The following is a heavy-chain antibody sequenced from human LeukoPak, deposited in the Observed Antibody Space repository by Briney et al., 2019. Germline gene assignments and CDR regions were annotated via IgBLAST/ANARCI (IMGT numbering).Heavy chain of an antibody. Sequence: GGSLRLSCAASGFTFSSCAMSWVRQAPGKGLEWVSAISGSGGSTYYADSVKGRFTISRDNAKNSLYLQMNSLRAEDTAVYYCARVGSSWSLDYWGQGTLVTVSS. CDR3: ARVGSSWSLDY. CDR1: GFTFSSCA. D-gene: IGHD6-13*01. V-gene: IGHV3-23*01. CDR2: ISGSGGST. J-gene: IGHJ4*02.